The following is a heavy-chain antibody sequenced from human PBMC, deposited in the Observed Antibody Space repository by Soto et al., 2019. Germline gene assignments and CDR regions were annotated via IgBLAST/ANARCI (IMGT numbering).Heavy chain of an antibody. Sequence: QLQLQESGPGLVKPSETLSLTCTVSGGSISSSSYYWGWIRQPPGKGLEWIGSIYYSGSTYYNPSLKRRGTISVDTSKNQFSLKLSSVTAADTAVYYCARKAAHYDFWSGYRNYYYYYGMDVWGQGTTVTVSS. J-gene: IGHJ6*02. CDR3: ARKAAHYDFWSGYRNYYYYYGMDV. V-gene: IGHV4-39*01. D-gene: IGHD3-3*01. CDR2: IYYSGST. CDR1: GGSISSSSYY.